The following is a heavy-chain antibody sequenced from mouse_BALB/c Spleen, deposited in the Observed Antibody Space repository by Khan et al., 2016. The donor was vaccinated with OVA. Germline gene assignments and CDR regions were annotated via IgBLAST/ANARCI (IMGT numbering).Heavy chain of an antibody. D-gene: IGHD1-1*01. V-gene: IGHV1-20*02. Sequence: DVQLQESGPELVKPGASVKISCKASGYSFTGYFMNWVMQSHGKSLEWIGRINPHIGETFYNQKFKGKATLTVDESSSTAHMELRSLASEDSAVYYCARKIGSDFDYWGQGTTLTVSS. CDR2: INPHIGET. CDR3: ARKIGSDFDY. CDR1: GYSFTGYF. J-gene: IGHJ2*01.